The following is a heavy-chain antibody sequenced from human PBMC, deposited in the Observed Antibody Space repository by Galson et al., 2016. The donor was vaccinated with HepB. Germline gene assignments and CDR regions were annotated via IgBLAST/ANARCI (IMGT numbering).Heavy chain of an antibody. V-gene: IGHV1-46*01. CDR3: RRGPPILGTTFPDY. CDR1: GYTFTNSY. J-gene: IGHJ4*02. D-gene: IGHD1-26*01. Sequence: SVKVSCKASGYTFTNSYIHWVRQAPGQGLEWMAAINPSDGYTGYAQKFQGRVTMTRDSSTSTVYMELSSLRSEDTAMYYCRRGPPILGTTFPDYWGQGTLVTVSS. CDR2: INPSDGYT.